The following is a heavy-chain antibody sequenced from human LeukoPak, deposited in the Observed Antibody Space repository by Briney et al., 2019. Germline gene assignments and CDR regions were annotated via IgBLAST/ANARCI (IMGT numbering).Heavy chain of an antibody. CDR1: GGSISSYY. J-gene: IGHJ4*02. CDR3: ARFQVASYTFDY. V-gene: IGHV4-59*01. Sequence: SETLSLTCTVSGGSISSYYWSWIRQPPGKGLEWIGYIYYSESTNYNPSLKSRVTISVDTSKNQFSLKLSSVTAADTAVYYCARFQVASYTFDYWGQGTLVTVSS. CDR2: IYYSEST. D-gene: IGHD4-11*01.